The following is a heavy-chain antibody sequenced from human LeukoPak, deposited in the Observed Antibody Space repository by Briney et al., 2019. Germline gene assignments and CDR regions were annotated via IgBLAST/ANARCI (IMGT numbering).Heavy chain of an antibody. D-gene: IGHD3-22*01. CDR3: AEVYDSSGYPRRGDAFDI. CDR2: INPNSGGT. V-gene: IGHV1-2*02. CDR1: GYTFTGYY. Sequence: GASVKVSCKASGYTFTGYYMHWVRQAPGQGLEWMGWINPNSGGTNYAQKFQGRVTMTRDTSISTAYMELSRLRSDDTAVYYCAEVYDSSGYPRRGDAFDIWGQGTMVTVSS. J-gene: IGHJ3*02.